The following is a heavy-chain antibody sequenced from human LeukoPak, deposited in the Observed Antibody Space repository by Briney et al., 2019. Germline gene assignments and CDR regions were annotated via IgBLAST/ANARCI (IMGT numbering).Heavy chain of an antibody. Sequence: PGGSLRLSCAASGFTFDDYAMHWVRQAPGKGLEWVSLISGDGGSTYYADSVKGRFTISRDNSKNSLYLQMNSLRTEDTAVYYCARKYGDYGGLGDYWGQGTLVTVSS. CDR1: GFTFDDYA. CDR2: ISGDGGST. CDR3: ARKYGDYGGLGDY. J-gene: IGHJ4*02. V-gene: IGHV3-43*02. D-gene: IGHD4-17*01.